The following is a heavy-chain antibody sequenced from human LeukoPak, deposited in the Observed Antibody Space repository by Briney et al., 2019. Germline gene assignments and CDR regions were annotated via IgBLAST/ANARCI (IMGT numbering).Heavy chain of an antibody. CDR2: IIPIFGTA. V-gene: IGHV1-69*05. CDR1: GGTFSSYA. D-gene: IGHD3-22*01. Sequence: SVKVSCKASGGTFSSYAISWVRQAPGQGLEWMGGIIPIFGTANYAQRFQGRVTITTDESTSTAYMELSSLRSEDTAVYYCAREAYYDSSGSYYFDYWGQGTLVTVSS. J-gene: IGHJ4*02. CDR3: AREAYYDSSGSYYFDY.